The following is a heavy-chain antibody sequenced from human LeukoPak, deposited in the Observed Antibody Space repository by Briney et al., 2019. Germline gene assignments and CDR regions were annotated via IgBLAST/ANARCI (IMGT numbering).Heavy chain of an antibody. D-gene: IGHD3-22*01. CDR1: GFTFSSYW. Sequence: GGSLRLSCAASGFTFSSYWMHWVRQAPGKGPVWVSRINSDGSSTSYADSVKGRFTISRDNAKNSLYLQMNSLRAEDTAVYYCARDRRAYYYDSSGYYSLDYWGQGTLVTVSS. CDR2: INSDGSST. CDR3: ARDRRAYYYDSSGYYSLDY. J-gene: IGHJ4*02. V-gene: IGHV3-74*01.